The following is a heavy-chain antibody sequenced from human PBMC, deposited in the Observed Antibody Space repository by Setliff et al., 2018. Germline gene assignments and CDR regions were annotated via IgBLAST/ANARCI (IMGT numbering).Heavy chain of an antibody. J-gene: IGHJ5*02. CDR2: VYHRGST. CDR1: NFSLTSGFF. CDR3: ARAHTWSLPNDNSGYPGWFDP. Sequence: SETLSLTCTVSNFSLTSGFFWAWVRQPPGKGLEWIATVYHRGSTDYQPSLKSRVTMSVDTSKNHVSLKLSSVTAADTAVYYCARAHTWSLPNDNSGYPGWFDPWGQGTLVTVSS. D-gene: IGHD3-22*01. V-gene: IGHV4-38-2*02.